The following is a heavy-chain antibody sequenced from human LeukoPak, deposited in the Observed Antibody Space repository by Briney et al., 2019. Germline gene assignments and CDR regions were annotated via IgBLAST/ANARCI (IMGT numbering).Heavy chain of an antibody. J-gene: IGHJ4*02. CDR2: IGTAGDT. V-gene: IGHV3-13*01. CDR1: GFTFSSYD. D-gene: IGHD3-3*01. CDR3: ARGYYDSWSGYLYFDY. Sequence: GGSLRLSCAASGFTFSSYDMHWVRQATGKGLEWVSAIGTAGDTYYPGSVKGRFTISRENAKNSLYLQMNSLRAGDTAVYYCARGYYDSWSGYLYFDYWGQGTLVTVSS.